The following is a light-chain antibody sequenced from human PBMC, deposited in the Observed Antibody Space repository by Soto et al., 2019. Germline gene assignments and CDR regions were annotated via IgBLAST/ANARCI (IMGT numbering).Light chain of an antibody. CDR2: WAS. CDR3: QQYYSHSSAT. Sequence: DIVMTQSPDSLAVSLGERATINCKSSQSVLYSSNNKNYLAWYQQKPGQPPKLLIYWASTRESGVPDRFSGSGSGTDFTLTISSLQAEDVAVYYCQQYYSHSSATFGQGTKLEIK. V-gene: IGKV4-1*01. CDR1: QSVLYSSNNKNY. J-gene: IGKJ2*01.